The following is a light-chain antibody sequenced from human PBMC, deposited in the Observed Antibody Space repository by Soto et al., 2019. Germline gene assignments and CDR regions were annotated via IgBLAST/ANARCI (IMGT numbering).Light chain of an antibody. J-gene: IGKJ1*01. Sequence: DIQMTQSPSTLSASVGDRVTITCRASQSISSWLAWYQQKPGKAPKLLIYDASSLESGVPSRFSGSGSGTEFTLTISSLQPDDIATYYCQQYNSHPRTFGQGTKVEI. CDR3: QQYNSHPRT. CDR2: DAS. V-gene: IGKV1-5*01. CDR1: QSISSW.